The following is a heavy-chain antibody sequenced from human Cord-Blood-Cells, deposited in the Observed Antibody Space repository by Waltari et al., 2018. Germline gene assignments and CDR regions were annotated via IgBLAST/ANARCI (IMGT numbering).Heavy chain of an antibody. CDR2: IYWDDDK. V-gene: IGHV2-5*02. CDR1: WIPLSTSGVG. J-gene: IGHJ2*01. D-gene: IGHD7-27*01. CDR3: ARQPLGRFYWYFEL. Sequence: QCTLTASRPTLLTRTQALPLTTPFSWIPLSTSGVGVGWIHQPPGKALEWLALIYWDDDKRYSSSLKSRLTITKDTTKIPVVLTMTTRYLGDTATDYCARQPLGRFYWYFELWGRGTLVTVPS.